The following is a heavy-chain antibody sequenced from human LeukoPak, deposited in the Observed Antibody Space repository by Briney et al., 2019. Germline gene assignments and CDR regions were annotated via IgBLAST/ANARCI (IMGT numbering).Heavy chain of an antibody. J-gene: IGHJ4*02. V-gene: IGHV3-20*04. D-gene: IGHD6-13*01. CDR1: GFPFDDYG. CDR2: INWSGDPT. CDR3: AIHKPERGGYSGSWYSIPLDS. Sequence: PGESLRLPCPASGFPFDDYGMSWVRRAPGKGLEWVSGINWSGDPTGYADSVKRRFTISRDNAKKSLHLQMNSLRAEDTAFYYCAIHKPERGGYSGSWYSIPLDSWGQGTLVTVSS.